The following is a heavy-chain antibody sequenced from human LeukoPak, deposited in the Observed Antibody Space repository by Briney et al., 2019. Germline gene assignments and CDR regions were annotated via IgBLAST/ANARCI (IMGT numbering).Heavy chain of an antibody. V-gene: IGHV3-30*02. CDR2: IRYDGSNK. D-gene: IGHD4-17*01. CDR1: GFTFSSYG. CDR3: AKDGETYGDYGLGWFDP. J-gene: IGHJ5*02. Sequence: GGSLRLSCAASGFTFSSYGMHWVRQAPGKGLEWVAFIRYDGSNKYYADSVKGRFTISRDNSKNTLYLQMNSLRAEDTAVYYCAKDGETYGDYGLGWFDPWGQGTLVTVSS.